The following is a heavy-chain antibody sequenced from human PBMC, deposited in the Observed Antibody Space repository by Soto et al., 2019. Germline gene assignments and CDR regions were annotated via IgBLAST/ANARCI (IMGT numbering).Heavy chain of an antibody. CDR1: GAALNSGIYY. D-gene: IGHD2-21*01. CDR2: IYVTGAV. CDR3: ARLRIATNNYKWFDP. V-gene: IGHV4-31*03. Sequence: SETLSLTCSVSGAALNSGIYYWSWIRQVPGKGLEWIGHIYVTGAVDYNPSLRDRITISQDTSERQFSLNLRLVTAADTAVYYCARLRIATNNYKWFDPWGQGTLVTVSS. J-gene: IGHJ5*02.